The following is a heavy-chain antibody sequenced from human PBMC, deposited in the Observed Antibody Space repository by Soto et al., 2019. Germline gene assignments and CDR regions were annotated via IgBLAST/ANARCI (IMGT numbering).Heavy chain of an antibody. D-gene: IGHD5-12*01. CDR3: VRDSGYGYYFDY. J-gene: IGHJ4*02. CDR2: IYHSGST. CDR1: GGSISSGGYS. V-gene: IGHV4-30-2*01. Sequence: PSETLSLTCAVSGGSISSGGYSWSWIRQPPGKGLEWIGYIYHSGSTYYNPSLKSRVTISVDRSKNQFSLKLSSVTAADTAVYYCVRDSGYGYYFDYWGQGTLVTVSS.